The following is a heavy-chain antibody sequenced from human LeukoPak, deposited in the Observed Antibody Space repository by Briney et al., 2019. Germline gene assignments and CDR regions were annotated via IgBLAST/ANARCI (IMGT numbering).Heavy chain of an antibody. CDR1: GFTFSSYA. CDR2: ISYDGSNK. D-gene: IGHD6-19*01. V-gene: IGHV3-30-3*01. J-gene: IGHJ6*02. Sequence: GGSLRLSCAASGFTFSSYAMSWVRQAPGKGLEWVAVISYDGSNKYYADSVKGRFTISRDNSKNTLYLQMNSLRAEDTAVYYCARDETSGWYVRGYYYYGMDVWGQGTTVTVSS. CDR3: ARDETSGWYVRGYYYYGMDV.